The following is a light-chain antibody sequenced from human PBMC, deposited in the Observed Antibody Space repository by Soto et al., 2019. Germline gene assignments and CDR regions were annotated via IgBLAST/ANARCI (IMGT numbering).Light chain of an antibody. J-gene: IGKJ2*01. V-gene: IGKV1-39*01. CDR3: QHGSSAPFT. Sequence: DIQVTQSPSSLSASVGDRVTITCRTSQTINTYLNWYQQQPGKAPTLLIFAASTLHSGVPSRFSVSGSGTDFTLTITSLQPEDFATYYCQHGSSAPFTFGPGTQLEV. CDR1: QTINTY. CDR2: AAS.